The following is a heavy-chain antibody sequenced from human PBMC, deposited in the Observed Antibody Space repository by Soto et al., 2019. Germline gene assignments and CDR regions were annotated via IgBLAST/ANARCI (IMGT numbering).Heavy chain of an antibody. CDR1: GGTFSSYA. J-gene: IGHJ6*02. Sequence: SVKVSCNASGGTFSSYAISWVRQAPGQGLEWMGGIIPIFGTANYAQKFQGRVTITADESTSTAYMELSSLRSEDTAVYYCASNAAHDFWSGYYSYGMDVWGQGTTVTVSS. CDR2: IIPIFGTA. V-gene: IGHV1-69*13. D-gene: IGHD3-3*01. CDR3: ASNAAHDFWSGYYSYGMDV.